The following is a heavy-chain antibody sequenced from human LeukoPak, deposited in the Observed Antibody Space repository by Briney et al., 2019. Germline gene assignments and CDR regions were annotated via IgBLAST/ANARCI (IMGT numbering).Heavy chain of an antibody. CDR3: AREGPLDEQWLVQGFGDY. Sequence: GGSLRLSCAASGFTFSSYSMNWVRQAPGKGLEWVSSISSSSSYIYYADSVKGRFTISRDNAKNSLYLQMNSLRAEDTAVYYCAREGPLDEQWLVQGFGDYWGQGTLVTVSS. CDR1: GFTFSSYS. D-gene: IGHD6-19*01. J-gene: IGHJ4*02. CDR2: ISSSSSYI. V-gene: IGHV3-21*01.